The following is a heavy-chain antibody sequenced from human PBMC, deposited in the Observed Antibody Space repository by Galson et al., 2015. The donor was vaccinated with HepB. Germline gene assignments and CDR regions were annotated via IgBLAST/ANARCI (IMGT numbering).Heavy chain of an antibody. D-gene: IGHD3-3*01. J-gene: IGHJ5*02. CDR3: ARGGTITIFGVVNAATRFDP. Sequence: SVKVSCKASGGTFSSYAISWVRQAPGQGLEWMGGIIPIFGTANYAQKFQGRVTITADESTSTAYMELSSLRSEVTAVYYCARGGTITIFGVVNAATRFDPWGQGTLVTVSS. CDR1: GGTFSSYA. V-gene: IGHV1-69*13. CDR2: IIPIFGTA.